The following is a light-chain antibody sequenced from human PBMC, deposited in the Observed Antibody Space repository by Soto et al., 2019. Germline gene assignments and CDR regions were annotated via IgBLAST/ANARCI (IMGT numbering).Light chain of an antibody. Sequence: QSALTQPRSVSGSPGQSVTISCTGTSSDVGGYNYVTWYQHHAGKAPKLRIYDVSKRPSGVPDRFSGSRSGNTASLTISGLQAEDEAEYFCCSYAGSNTLVCGGGTKLTVL. CDR3: CSYAGSNTLV. V-gene: IGLV2-11*01. J-gene: IGLJ3*02. CDR1: SSDVGGYNY. CDR2: DVS.